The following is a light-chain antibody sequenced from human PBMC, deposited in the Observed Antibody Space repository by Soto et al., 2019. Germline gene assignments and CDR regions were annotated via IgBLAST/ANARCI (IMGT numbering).Light chain of an antibody. CDR1: QSISSSY. CDR3: QQYGTAPIT. J-gene: IGKJ5*01. V-gene: IGKV3-20*01. CDR2: GAS. Sequence: EIVLTQSPGTLSLSPGERATLSCRASQSISSSYLAWYQQKPGQAPRLLIYGASSRATGIPDRFSGSASGTDFTLTISRLEPEDSAMYYCQQYGTAPITFGQGTRLE.